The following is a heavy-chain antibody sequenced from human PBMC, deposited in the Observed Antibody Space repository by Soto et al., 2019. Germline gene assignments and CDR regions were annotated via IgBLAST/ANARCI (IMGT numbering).Heavy chain of an antibody. J-gene: IGHJ6*02. Sequence: EVQLLQSGGGLVQPGGSLRLSCVGSGFTFSRYAMIWVRQTPGKGLEWVSGIGDRGTTTYYADSVKGRFTISRDNSWNTLFLQMNSLRAEDTAVYYCAKDRLGDYYYYGMDVWGQGTTVTVS. CDR2: IGDRGTTT. D-gene: IGHD4-17*01. CDR1: GFTFSRYA. V-gene: IGHV3-23*01. CDR3: AKDRLGDYYYYGMDV.